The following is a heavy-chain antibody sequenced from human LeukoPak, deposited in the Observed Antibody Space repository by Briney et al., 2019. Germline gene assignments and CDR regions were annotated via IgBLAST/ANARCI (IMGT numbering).Heavy chain of an antibody. CDR1: GYSFTNYW. J-gene: IGHJ4*02. Sequence: GESLKISCKGSGYSFTNYWIAWVRQMPGKGLEWMGIIYPGDSDTRCSPSFQGQVTLSADKSITTAYLQWSSLEASDTAMYCCARLSGSYYGGAFDYWGQGTLVTVSS. D-gene: IGHD1-26*01. V-gene: IGHV5-51*01. CDR3: ARLSGSYYGGAFDY. CDR2: IYPGDSDT.